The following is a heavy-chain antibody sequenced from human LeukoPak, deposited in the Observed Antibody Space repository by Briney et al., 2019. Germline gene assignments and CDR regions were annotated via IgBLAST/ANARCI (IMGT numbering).Heavy chain of an antibody. Sequence: ASVKVSCKASGYTFTGYYMHWVRQAPGQGLEWMGWINPNSGGTNYAQKFQGRVTMTRDTSISTAYMELSRLRSDDTAVYYCARGPVSRQEGFDYWGQGTLSPSPQ. CDR1: GYTFTGYY. V-gene: IGHV1-2*02. CDR3: ARGPVSRQEGFDY. J-gene: IGHJ4*02. D-gene: IGHD2-8*01. CDR2: INPNSGGT.